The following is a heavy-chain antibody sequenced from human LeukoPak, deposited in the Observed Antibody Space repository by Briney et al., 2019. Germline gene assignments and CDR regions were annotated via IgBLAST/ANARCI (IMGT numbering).Heavy chain of an antibody. Sequence: GASVKVSCKASGGTSSSYAISWVRQAPGQGLEWVGGIIPIFGTANYAQKFQGRVTITADESTSTAYMELSSLRSEDTAVYYCARDDCSGGSCYYSRRNWFGPWGQGTLVTVSS. D-gene: IGHD2-15*01. CDR1: GGTSSSYA. J-gene: IGHJ5*02. CDR3: ARDDCSGGSCYYSRRNWFGP. CDR2: IIPIFGTA. V-gene: IGHV1-69*13.